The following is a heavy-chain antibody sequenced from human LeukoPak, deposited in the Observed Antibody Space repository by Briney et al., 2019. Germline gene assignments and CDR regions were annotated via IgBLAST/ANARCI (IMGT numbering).Heavy chain of an antibody. CDR1: GFTFSSYA. Sequence: GGSLRLSCAASGFTFSSYAMSWVRQAPGKGLEWVSAISGSGGSTYYADSVKGRFTISRDNSKNTLYLQMDSLRAEDTAVYYCAKDLSYCGGDCYSDWGGQGTLVTVSS. CDR3: AKDLSYCGGDCYSDW. D-gene: IGHD2-21*02. V-gene: IGHV3-23*01. CDR2: ISGSGGST. J-gene: IGHJ4*02.